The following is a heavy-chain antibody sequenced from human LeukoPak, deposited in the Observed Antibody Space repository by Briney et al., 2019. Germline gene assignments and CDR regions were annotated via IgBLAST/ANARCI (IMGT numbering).Heavy chain of an antibody. Sequence: ASAKVSRKASRYTLSIYVLSRGRPAPEPRLWRMGWISTYNGNTNYAQKLQDRDTMTTDTSTSTAYMELRSLRSDDTDVYYCARDHLPLLSSWSCDYWGQGTLVTVSS. CDR3: ARDHLPLLSSWSCDY. V-gene: IGHV1-18*01. J-gene: IGHJ4*02. CDR1: RYTLSIYV. CDR2: ISTYNGNT. D-gene: IGHD6-13*01.